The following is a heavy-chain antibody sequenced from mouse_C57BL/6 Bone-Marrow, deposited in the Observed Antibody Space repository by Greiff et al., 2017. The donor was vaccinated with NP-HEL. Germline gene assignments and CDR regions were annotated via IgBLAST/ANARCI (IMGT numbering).Heavy chain of an antibody. CDR1: GFTFSSYA. D-gene: IGHD2-3*01. CDR3: ARDGLLQGFAY. J-gene: IGHJ3*01. V-gene: IGHV5-4*03. Sequence: EVKLMESGGGLVKPGGSLKLSCAASGFTFSSYAMSWVRQTPEKRLEWVATISDGGSYTYYPDNVKGRFTISRDTAKNNLYLQMSQLKSEDTSMYYCARDGLLQGFAYWGQGTLVTVSA. CDR2: ISDGGSYT.